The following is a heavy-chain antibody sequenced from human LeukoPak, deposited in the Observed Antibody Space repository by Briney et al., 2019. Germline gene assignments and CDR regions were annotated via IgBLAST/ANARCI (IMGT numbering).Heavy chain of an antibody. J-gene: IGHJ3*02. Sequence: GGSLKISWKGSGYSFTSYWIGWVRQMPGKGLGWMGIIYPGDSDTRYRPSFQGQVTISADKSISTAYLQWSSLKASDTAMYYCARLRYYDNGGYFDAFDIWGQGTMVTVSS. CDR1: GYSFTSYW. V-gene: IGHV5-51*01. CDR2: IYPGDSDT. D-gene: IGHD3-22*01. CDR3: ARLRYYDNGGYFDAFDI.